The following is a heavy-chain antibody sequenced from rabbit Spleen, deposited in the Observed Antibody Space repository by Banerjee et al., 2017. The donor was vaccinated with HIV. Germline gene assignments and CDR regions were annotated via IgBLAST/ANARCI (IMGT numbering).Heavy chain of an antibody. CDR1: GVSFSSNYY. J-gene: IGHJ4*01. Sequence: QEQLEESGGDLVKPGASLTLTCTASGVSFSSNYYMCWVRQAPGKGLEWIGYIDLLFGTTYYANWVNGRFTISSHNAQNTLYLQLHSLIAADTATYFCVRGASDSGYYSLWGPGTLVTVS. CDR3: VRGASDSGYYSL. V-gene: IGHV1S43*01. D-gene: IGHD1-1*01. CDR2: IDLLFGTT.